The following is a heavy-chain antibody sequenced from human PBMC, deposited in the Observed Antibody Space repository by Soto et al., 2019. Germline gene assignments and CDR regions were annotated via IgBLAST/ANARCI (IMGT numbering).Heavy chain of an antibody. CDR1: DFTFSYYW. CDR3: ARGDVGAFDL. Sequence: EVQLVESGGGLVQPGGSLRLSCVASDFTFSYYWMLWVRQVPGKGLVWVSRIHSDGSSTTYADSVKGRFTISRDNAKNTLYLQMASQRVEDTAVYYCARGDVGAFDLWGQGTMVTVSS. CDR2: IHSDGSST. J-gene: IGHJ3*01. V-gene: IGHV3-74*03. D-gene: IGHD1-26*01.